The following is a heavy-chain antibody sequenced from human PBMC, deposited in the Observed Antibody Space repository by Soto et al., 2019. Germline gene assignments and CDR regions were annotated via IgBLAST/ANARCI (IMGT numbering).Heavy chain of an antibody. CDR2: IIPILGIA. CDR1: GGTFSSYT. D-gene: IGHD3-10*01. J-gene: IGHJ6*02. Sequence: SVKVSCKASGGTFSSYTISWVRQAPGQGLEWMGRIIPILGIANYAQKFQGRVTITADKSTSTAYMELSSLRSEDTAVYYCAREEASGSYYYYYYYYGMDVWGQGITVTVSS. V-gene: IGHV1-69*04. CDR3: AREEASGSYYYYYYYYGMDV.